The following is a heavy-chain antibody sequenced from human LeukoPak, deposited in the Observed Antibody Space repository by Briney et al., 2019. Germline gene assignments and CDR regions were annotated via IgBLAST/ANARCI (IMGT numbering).Heavy chain of an antibody. D-gene: IGHD3-22*01. V-gene: IGHV3-53*01. J-gene: IGHJ3*02. CDR3: ARDRYYDSSGYFDPDAFDI. CDR2: IYSGGST. CDR1: GFTVSSNY. Sequence: GGSLRLSCAASGFTVSSNYMSWVRQAPGKGLEWVSVIYSGGSTYYADSVKGRFTISRDNSKNTLYLQMNSLRAEDTAVYYCARDRYYDSSGYFDPDAFDIWGQGTMVTVS.